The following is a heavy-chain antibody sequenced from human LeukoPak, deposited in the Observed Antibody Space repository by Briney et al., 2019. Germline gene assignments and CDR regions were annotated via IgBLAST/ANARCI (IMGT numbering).Heavy chain of an antibody. V-gene: IGHV4-39*07. CDR3: ARAGYSSSWSSYYYYYYMDV. Sequence: PSETLSLTCTVSGGSISSSSYYWGWIRQPPGKGLEWIGSIYYSGSTYYNPSLKSRVTISVDTSKNQFSLKLSSVTAADTAVYYCARAGYSSSWSSYYYYYYMDVWGKGTTVTVSS. J-gene: IGHJ6*03. CDR2: IYYSGST. CDR1: GGSISSSSYY. D-gene: IGHD6-13*01.